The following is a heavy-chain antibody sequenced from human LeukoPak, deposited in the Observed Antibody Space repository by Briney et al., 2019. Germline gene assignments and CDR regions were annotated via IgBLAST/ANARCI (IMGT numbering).Heavy chain of an antibody. V-gene: IGHV3-23*01. J-gene: IGHJ4*02. Sequence: GGSLRLSCAASGFTFGSYAMTWVRQAPGKGLDWVSAIVGSGYSTYYAASVKGRFTISRENSKNTVYLQMDSLRAEDTAAYFCVRGRHYFDYWGQGALVTVSS. CDR1: GFTFGSYA. CDR3: VRGRHYFDY. D-gene: IGHD5-24*01. CDR2: IVGSGYST.